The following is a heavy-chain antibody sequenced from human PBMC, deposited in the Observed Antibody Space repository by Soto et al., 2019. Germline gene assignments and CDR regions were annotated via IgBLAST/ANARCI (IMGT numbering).Heavy chain of an antibody. V-gene: IGHV1-69*02. D-gene: IGHD4-17*01. J-gene: IGHJ6*03. Sequence: QVQLVQSGAEVKKPGSSVKVSCKASGGTFSNYTISWVRQAPGQGLEWMGRIIPIFNIANYAQKFQGRVTITADKSTSTVYMELSNPRSEDTAVYYCARVSEVGTVTEGYYYYMDVWGKGTTVTFSS. CDR1: GGTFSNYT. CDR2: IIPIFNIA. CDR3: ARVSEVGTVTEGYYYYMDV.